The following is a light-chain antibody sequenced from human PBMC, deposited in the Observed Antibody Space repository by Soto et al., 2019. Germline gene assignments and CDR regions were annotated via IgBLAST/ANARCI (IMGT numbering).Light chain of an antibody. CDR3: QLYGSSPPFT. Sequence: EIVLTQSPGTLSLSPGDRATLSCRASQSISNNYLAWYQQKPGQAPRLLIYCASMRATGIPDRLSGSGSGTDFTLTISRLEPEDVAVYYCQLYGSSPPFTFGPGTKVDIK. V-gene: IGKV3-20*01. CDR2: CAS. CDR1: QSISNNY. J-gene: IGKJ3*01.